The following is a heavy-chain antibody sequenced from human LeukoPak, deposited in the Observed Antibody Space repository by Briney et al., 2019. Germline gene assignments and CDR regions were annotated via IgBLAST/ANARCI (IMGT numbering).Heavy chain of an antibody. Sequence: SETLSLTCTVSGGSISSYYWSWIRQPPGKGLEWIGYIHYSGSTNYNPSLKSRVTISVDTSKNQFSLKLSSVTAADTAVYYCARDLSNYYGSGGLSPTYNWFDPWGQGTLVTVSS. CDR1: GGSISSYY. CDR2: IHYSGST. CDR3: ARDLSNYYGSGGLSPTYNWFDP. V-gene: IGHV4-59*01. D-gene: IGHD3-10*01. J-gene: IGHJ5*02.